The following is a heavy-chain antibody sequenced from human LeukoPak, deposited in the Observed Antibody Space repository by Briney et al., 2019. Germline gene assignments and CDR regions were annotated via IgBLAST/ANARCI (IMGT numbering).Heavy chain of an antibody. CDR1: GGSVSSYY. J-gene: IGHJ5*02. D-gene: IGHD2-2*01. Sequence: SETLSLTCTVSGGSVSSYYWSWIRQPPGKGLEWTGYIYYSGSTNYNPSLKSRVTISVDTSKNQFSLKLSSVTAADTAVYYCARHRYCSSTSCYDARFDPWGQGTLVTVSS. CDR2: IYYSGST. V-gene: IGHV4-59*08. CDR3: ARHRYCSSTSCYDARFDP.